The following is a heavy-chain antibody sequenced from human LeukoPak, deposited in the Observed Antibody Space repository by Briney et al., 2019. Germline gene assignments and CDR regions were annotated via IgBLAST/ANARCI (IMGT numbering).Heavy chain of an antibody. CDR2: ISSSSSYI. Sequence: GGSLRLSCAASGFTFSSYSMNWVRQAPGKGLEWVSSISSSSSYIYYADSVKGRLTISRDNAKNSLYLQMNSLRAEDTAVYYCARGDLERWLQKYYYCMDVWGKGTTVTVSS. J-gene: IGHJ6*03. CDR3: ARGDLERWLQKYYYCMDV. D-gene: IGHD5-24*01. V-gene: IGHV3-21*01. CDR1: GFTFSSYS.